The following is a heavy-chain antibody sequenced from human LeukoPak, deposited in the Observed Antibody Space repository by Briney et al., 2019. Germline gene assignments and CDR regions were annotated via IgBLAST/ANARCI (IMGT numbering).Heavy chain of an antibody. J-gene: IGHJ4*02. D-gene: IGHD2-2*02. V-gene: IGHV3-23*01. CDR2: FSGRGGST. Sequence: GGSLRLSCAASGFTFSDYAMSWVRQAPGKGLEWVSAFSGRGGSTYYADSVKGRFTISRDNSKNTLYLQMNSLRAEDTAVYYCAKDVGYCSSTTCYKPFDYWGQGTLATVSS. CDR1: GFTFSDYA. CDR3: AKDVGYCSSTTCYKPFDY.